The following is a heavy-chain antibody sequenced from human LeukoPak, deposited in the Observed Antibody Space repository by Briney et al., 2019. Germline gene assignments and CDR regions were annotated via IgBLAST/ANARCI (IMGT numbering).Heavy chain of an antibody. CDR3: ARQGALVKGIDY. CDR2: INPNSGGT. D-gene: IGHD6-13*01. V-gene: IGHV1-2*02. CDR1: GYTFTDYY. Sequence: GASVKVSCKASGYTFTDYYMHWVRQAPGQGLEWMGWINPNSGGTNYAQKFQGRVTMTRDTSISTVYMELSRLRSDDTAVYYCARQGALVKGIDYWGQGTLVTVSS. J-gene: IGHJ4*02.